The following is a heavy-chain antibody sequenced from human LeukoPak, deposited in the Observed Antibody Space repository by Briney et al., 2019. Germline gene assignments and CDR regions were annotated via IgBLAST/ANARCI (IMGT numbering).Heavy chain of an antibody. CDR3: AREVGVDSGYDWRTYNWFDP. V-gene: IGHV1-2*02. Sequence: ASVKVSCKASGYTFTGYYMHWVRQAPGQGLEWMGWMNPNSGGTNYAQKFQGRVTMTRDTSISTAYMELSRLRSDDKAVYYCAREVGVDSGYDWRTYNWFDPWGQGTLVTVSS. CDR1: GYTFTGYY. CDR2: MNPNSGGT. J-gene: IGHJ5*02. D-gene: IGHD5-12*01.